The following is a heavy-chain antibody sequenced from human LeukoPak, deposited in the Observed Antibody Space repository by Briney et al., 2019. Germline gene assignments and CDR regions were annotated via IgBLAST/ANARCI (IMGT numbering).Heavy chain of an antibody. V-gene: IGHV1-18*01. CDR1: GYTFTGYG. D-gene: IGHD5-12*01. J-gene: IGHJ4*02. CDR3: ARGDSGYDFAPFDY. CDR2: ISANNGNT. Sequence: ASVKVSCKASGYTFTGYGIIWVRQAPGQGLEWMGWISANNGNTNYAQKLQGRVTMTTDTSTSTAYMELRSLRSDDTAVYYCARGDSGYDFAPFDYWGQGTLATVSS.